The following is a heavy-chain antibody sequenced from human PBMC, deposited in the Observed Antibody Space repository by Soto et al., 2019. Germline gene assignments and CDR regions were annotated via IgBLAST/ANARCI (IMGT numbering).Heavy chain of an antibody. V-gene: IGHV1-18*04. CDR1: GYTFTSYG. Sequence: VASVKVSCKASGYTFTSYGISWVRQAPGQGLEWMGWISAYNGNTNYAQKLQGRVTMTTDTSTSTAYMELRSLRSDDTAVYYCARGTHYYDRSDYTQLIDYWGQGTLVTVSS. CDR2: ISAYNGNT. CDR3: ARGTHYYDRSDYTQLIDY. J-gene: IGHJ4*02. D-gene: IGHD3-22*01.